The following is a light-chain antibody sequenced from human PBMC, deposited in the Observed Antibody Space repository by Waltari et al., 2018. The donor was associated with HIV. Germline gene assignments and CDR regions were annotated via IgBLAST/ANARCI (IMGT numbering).Light chain of an antibody. V-gene: IGKV1-9*01. Sequence: DIQLTQSPSLLSASVGDRVTITCRASQDLDTSLVWYQQKPGKAPNLLIYSASTLQSGVPSRFSGSGSGTEFTLTISSLQPEDFATYYCQQLNTHVIFGGGTKVEI. CDR1: QDLDTS. CDR3: QQLNTHVI. CDR2: SAS. J-gene: IGKJ4*01.